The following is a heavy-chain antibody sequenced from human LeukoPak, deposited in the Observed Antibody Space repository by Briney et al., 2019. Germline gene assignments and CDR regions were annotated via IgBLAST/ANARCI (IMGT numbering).Heavy chain of an antibody. CDR1: GFSFSSYG. CDR3: ARDDDVSPETGYIVY. J-gene: IGHJ4*02. Sequence: GRSLRLSCAASGFSFSSYGIHWVRQAPGKGLEWVAVIWYDGSKKYYADSVKGRFIISRDHSRNTLYLQMNSLRVEDTAVYYCARDDDVSPETGYIVYWGQGTLVTVSS. V-gene: IGHV3-33*01. CDR2: IWYDGSKK. D-gene: IGHD6-13*01.